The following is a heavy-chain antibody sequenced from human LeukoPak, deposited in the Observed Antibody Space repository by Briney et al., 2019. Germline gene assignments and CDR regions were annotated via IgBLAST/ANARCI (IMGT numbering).Heavy chain of an antibody. V-gene: IGHV1-69*05. D-gene: IGHD5-24*01. CDR2: IIPIFGTA. Sequence: SVKVSCKASGGTFSSYAISWVRQAPGQGLEWMGRIIPIFGTANYAQKFQGRVTITTDESTSTAYMELSSLRTEDTALYYCAKGGGDGYNYWAYNWFDPWGQGTLVTVSS. CDR3: AKGGGDGYNYWAYNWFDP. CDR1: GGTFSSYA. J-gene: IGHJ5*02.